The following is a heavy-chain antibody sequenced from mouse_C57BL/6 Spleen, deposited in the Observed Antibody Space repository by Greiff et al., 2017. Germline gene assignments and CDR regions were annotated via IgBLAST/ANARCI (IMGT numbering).Heavy chain of an antibody. Sequence: QVQLQQSGAELVKPGASVKISCKASGYAFSSYWMNWVKQRPGKGLEWIGQIYPGDGDTNYNGKFKGKATLTADKSSRTAYMQLSSLTSEDSAVYFCARGLRPLYAMDYWGQGTSVTVSS. V-gene: IGHV1-80*01. CDR2: IYPGDGDT. CDR1: GYAFSSYW. D-gene: IGHD2-4*01. J-gene: IGHJ4*01. CDR3: ARGLRPLYAMDY.